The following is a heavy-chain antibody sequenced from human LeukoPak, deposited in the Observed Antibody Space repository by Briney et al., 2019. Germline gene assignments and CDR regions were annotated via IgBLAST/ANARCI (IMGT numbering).Heavy chain of an antibody. D-gene: IGHD3-22*01. V-gene: IGHV1-69*04. CDR1: GGTFSSYA. CDR2: IIPILGIA. Sequence: GASVKVSCKASGGTFSSYAISWVRQAPGQGLEWMGRIIPILGIANYAQKFQGRVTITAYKSTSTAYMELSSLRSEDTAVYYCARDRGWYYYDSSGYYCDWFDPWGQGTLVTVSS. J-gene: IGHJ5*02. CDR3: ARDRGWYYYDSSGYYCDWFDP.